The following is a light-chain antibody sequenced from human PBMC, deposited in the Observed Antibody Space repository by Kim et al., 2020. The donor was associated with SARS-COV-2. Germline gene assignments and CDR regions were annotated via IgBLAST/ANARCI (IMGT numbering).Light chain of an antibody. CDR3: LQYDDDSRM. CDR1: QSISSW. J-gene: IGKJ1*01. Sequence: ASVGDRVTITCRASQSISSWLAWYQQKPGKAPKILIYKASTLESGVPSRFSGSASGTEYTLTISSLQPDESATDYCLQYDDDSRMFGQGTKVDIK. V-gene: IGKV1-5*03. CDR2: KAS.